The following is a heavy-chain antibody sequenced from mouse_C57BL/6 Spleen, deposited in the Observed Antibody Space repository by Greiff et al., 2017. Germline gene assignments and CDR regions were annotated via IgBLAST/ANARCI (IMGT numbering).Heavy chain of an antibody. CDR2: IHPNSGST. CDR3: AHPYYGSRSFDY. J-gene: IGHJ2*01. D-gene: IGHD1-1*01. Sequence: QVQLQQPGAELVKPGASVKLSCKASGYTFTSYWMHWVKQRPGQGLEWIGMIHPNSGSTNYNEKFKSKATLTVDKSSSTAYMQLSSLTSEDSAVYYCAHPYYGSRSFDYWGQGTTLTVSS. CDR1: GYTFTSYW. V-gene: IGHV1-64*01.